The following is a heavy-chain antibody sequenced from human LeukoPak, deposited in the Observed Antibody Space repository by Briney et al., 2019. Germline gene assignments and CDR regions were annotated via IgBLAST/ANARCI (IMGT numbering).Heavy chain of an antibody. J-gene: IGHJ6*03. V-gene: IGHV3-33*01. CDR3: ARGSHTVINRYYMDV. CDR1: GFTFSSYG. Sequence: GRSLRFSCAASGFTFSSYGMHWVRQAPGKGLEWVAVIWYDGSNKYYADSVKGRFTISRDNSKNTLYLQMNSLRAEDTAVYYCARGSHTVINRYYMDVWGKGTTVTVSS. CDR2: IWYDGSNK.